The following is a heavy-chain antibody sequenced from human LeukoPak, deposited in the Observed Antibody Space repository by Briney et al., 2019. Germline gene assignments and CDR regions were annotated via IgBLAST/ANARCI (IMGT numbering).Heavy chain of an antibody. CDR2: IYPGDSDV. CDR3: AKRGSSQADVFDF. CDR1: GYTFTNYW. D-gene: IGHD6-13*01. J-gene: IGHJ3*01. V-gene: IGHV5-51*01. Sequence: GESLKISCQGSGYTFTNYWIGWVRQMPGKGLEWMGIIYPGDSDVRYSPSFQGQVTMSVDRSISTAFLQWTRLEASDSAMYYCAKRGSSQADVFDFWGQETMVTVSS.